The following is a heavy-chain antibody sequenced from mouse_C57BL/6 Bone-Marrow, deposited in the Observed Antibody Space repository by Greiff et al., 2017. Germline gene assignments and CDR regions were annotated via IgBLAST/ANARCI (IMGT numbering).Heavy chain of an antibody. J-gene: IGHJ2*01. CDR1: GYSITSGYY. V-gene: IGHV3-6*01. Sequence: VQLQQSGPGLVKPSQSLSLTCSVTGYSITSGYYWNWIRQFPGNKLEWMGYISYDGSNNYNPSLKNRISITRDTSKNQFFLKLNSVTTEDTATYYCAREGITTVPYYFDYWGQGTTRTVSS. D-gene: IGHD1-1*01. CDR3: AREGITTVPYYFDY. CDR2: ISYDGSN.